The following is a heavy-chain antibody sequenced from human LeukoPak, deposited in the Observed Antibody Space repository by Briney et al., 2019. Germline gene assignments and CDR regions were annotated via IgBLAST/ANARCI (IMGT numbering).Heavy chain of an antibody. D-gene: IGHD3-3*01. CDR3: AREVSEVFGVVNDY. J-gene: IGHJ4*02. CDR1: GFTVSSNY. V-gene: IGHV3-53*01. Sequence: GGSLRLSCAASGFTVSSNYMSWVRRAPGKGLEWVSVIYSGGSTYYADSVKGRFTISRDNSKNTLYLQMNSLRAEDTAVYYCAREVSEVFGVVNDYWGQGTLVTVSS. CDR2: IYSGGST.